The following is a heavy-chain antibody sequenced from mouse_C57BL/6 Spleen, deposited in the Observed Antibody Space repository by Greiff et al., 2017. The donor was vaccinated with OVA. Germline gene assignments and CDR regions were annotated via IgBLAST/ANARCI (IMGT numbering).Heavy chain of an antibody. V-gene: IGHV1-59*01. CDR2: IDPSDSYT. D-gene: IGHD1-1*01. Sequence: VQLQQPGAELVRPGTSVKLSCKASGYTFTSYWMHWVKQRPGQGLEWIGVIDPSDSYTNYNQKFKGKATLTVDTSSSTAYMQLSSLTSEDSAVYYCARGTTVVAPYYAMDYWGQGTSVTVSS. CDR3: ARGTTVVAPYYAMDY. J-gene: IGHJ4*01. CDR1: GYTFTSYW.